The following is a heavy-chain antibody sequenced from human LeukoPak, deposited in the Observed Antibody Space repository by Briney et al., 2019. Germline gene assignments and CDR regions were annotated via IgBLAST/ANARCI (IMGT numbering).Heavy chain of an antibody. D-gene: IGHD3-10*01. V-gene: IGHV3-13*04. CDR1: GXTFSSYD. J-gene: IGHJ3*02. CDR2: IDKAGGT. CDR3: TRRMRGLGSYSDAFDI. Sequence: GGSLRLSCAASGXTFSSYDMHWVRQATGKGLEWVSGIDKAGGTYHPGSVKGRFTISRENAKNSLYLQMNSLRAGDTAVYFCTRRMRGLGSYSDAFDIWGQGTMVTVSS.